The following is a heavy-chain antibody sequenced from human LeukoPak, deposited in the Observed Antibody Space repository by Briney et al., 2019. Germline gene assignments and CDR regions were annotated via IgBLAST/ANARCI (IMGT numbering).Heavy chain of an antibody. CDR2: FSGSGGST. J-gene: IGHJ4*02. CDR1: GFTFSSYA. Sequence: GGSLRLSCAASGFTFSSYAMSWVRQAPGKGLEWVSAFSGSGGSTYYADSVKGRFTISRDNSKNTLYLQMNSLRAEDTAVYYCAKGYDILTGYLGRNYWGQGTLVTVSS. D-gene: IGHD3-9*01. V-gene: IGHV3-23*01. CDR3: AKGYDILTGYLGRNY.